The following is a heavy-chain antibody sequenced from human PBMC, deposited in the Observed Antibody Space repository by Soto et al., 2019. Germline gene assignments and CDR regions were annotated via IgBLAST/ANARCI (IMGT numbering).Heavy chain of an antibody. V-gene: IGHV1-58*01. CDR3: AAATLYVFGSGYRPPSSSGMDV. J-gene: IGHJ6*04. CDR2: IVAGSGNT. Sequence: SVKVSCKASGFTFTSSAVQWVRQARGQRLEWIGWIVAGSGNTNYAQKFQERVTIIRGMSTSTAYMELSSLRSEDTAVYYCAAATLYVFGSGYRPPSSSGMDVGGKGTTVTVSS. D-gene: IGHD3-3*01. CDR1: GFTFTSSA.